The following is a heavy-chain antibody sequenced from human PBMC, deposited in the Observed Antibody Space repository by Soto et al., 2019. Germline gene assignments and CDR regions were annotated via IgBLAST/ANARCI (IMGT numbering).Heavy chain of an antibody. V-gene: IGHV3-23*05. CDR1: GVIFSSYA. J-gene: IGHJ6*03. CDR2: IGSSGKIT. CDR3: AKYRHFWSGSGYTYYYMDV. D-gene: IGHD3-3*02. Sequence: PGGSLRLSCAASGVIFSSYAMSWVRQAPGKGLDWVSSIGSSGKITYYADSVKGRFTVSRDNSKNTLYLQMNSLRAEDTAIYYCAKYRHFWSGSGYTYYYMDVWGKGTTVTVSS.